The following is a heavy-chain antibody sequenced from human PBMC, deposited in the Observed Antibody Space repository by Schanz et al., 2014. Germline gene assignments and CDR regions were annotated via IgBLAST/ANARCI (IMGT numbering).Heavy chain of an antibody. Sequence: EVQLVESGGGLVQPGGSLRLSCAASGIDFSSYSMNWVRQAPGKGLEWVSTISTSSGYIYYADSVNGRFTISRDNGQNSLYLQMNSLRLEDTAVYYCAKDRLLGYQLQDAFDIWGQGTLVTVSS. CDR1: GIDFSSYS. J-gene: IGHJ3*02. CDR2: ISTSSGYI. CDR3: AKDRLLGYQLQDAFDI. V-gene: IGHV3-21*01. D-gene: IGHD2-2*01.